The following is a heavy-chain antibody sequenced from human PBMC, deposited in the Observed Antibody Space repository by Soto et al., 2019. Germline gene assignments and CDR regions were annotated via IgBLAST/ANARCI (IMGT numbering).Heavy chain of an antibody. CDR2: IYYSGST. CDR1: GGSICSYY. D-gene: IGHD3-9*01. V-gene: IGHV4-59*01. J-gene: IGHJ6*02. CDR3: ARVAGSSYYDILTGYYSYYYGMDV. Sequence: SESLSLTCTVSGGSICSYYWSWIRQPPGKGLERIGYIYYSGSTNYNPSLKSRVTISVDTSKNQFPLKLSSVTAADTAVYYCARVAGSSYYDILTGYYSYYYGMDVWGQGTTVTVSS.